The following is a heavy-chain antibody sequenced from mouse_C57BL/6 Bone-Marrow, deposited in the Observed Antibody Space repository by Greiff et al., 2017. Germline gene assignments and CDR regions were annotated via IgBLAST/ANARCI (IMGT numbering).Heavy chain of an antibody. CDR3: AKLGSYWYFDV. V-gene: IGHV5-17*01. J-gene: IGHJ1*03. CDR1: GFTFSDYG. Sequence: EVKLVESGGGLVKPGGSLKLSCAASGFTFSDYGMHWVRQAPEKGLAWVAYISSGSSTIYYADTVKGRFTISRDNAKNTLFLQMTSLRSEDTAMYYCAKLGSYWYFDVWGTGTTVTVSS. CDR2: ISSGSSTI. D-gene: IGHD4-1*01.